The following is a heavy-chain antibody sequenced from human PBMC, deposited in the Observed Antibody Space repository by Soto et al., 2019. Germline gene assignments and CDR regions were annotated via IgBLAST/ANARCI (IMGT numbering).Heavy chain of an antibody. D-gene: IGHD6-13*01. Sequence: GGSLRLSYAASGFTFSSYSMNWVRQAPGKGLEWVSYISSSSSTIYYADSVKGRFTISRDNAKNSLYLQMNSLRAEDTAVYYCARDPNPHIAAAGPFDYWGQGTLVTVSS. CDR1: GFTFSSYS. J-gene: IGHJ4*02. CDR3: ARDPNPHIAAAGPFDY. CDR2: ISSSSSTI. V-gene: IGHV3-48*01.